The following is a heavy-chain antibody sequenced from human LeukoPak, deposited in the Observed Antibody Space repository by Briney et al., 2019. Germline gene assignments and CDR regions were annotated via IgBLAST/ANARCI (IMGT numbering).Heavy chain of an antibody. V-gene: IGHV1-46*01. CDR3: AREGVVPADSCAFDI. CDR2: INPSGGST. J-gene: IGHJ3*02. CDR1: GYTFTSYY. Sequence: ASVKVSCKASGYTFTSYYMHGVRQAPGQGLEWMGIINPSGGSTSYAQKFQGRVTMTRDTSTSTVYMELTSLGSEDTAGYYCAREGVVPADSCAFDIWGQGPMVTVSS. D-gene: IGHD2-2*01.